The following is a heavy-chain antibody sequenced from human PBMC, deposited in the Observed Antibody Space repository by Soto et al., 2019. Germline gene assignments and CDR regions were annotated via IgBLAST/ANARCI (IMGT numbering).Heavy chain of an antibody. CDR3: ARITGRHRDY. CDR1: SGSVSVTNVF. Sequence: PSETLSLTCTVSSGSVSVTNVFWGWVRQPPGKGLEWIGNIDYSGTAYFSPSLATRVTFHVDTSKNQFSLTLYSVTAADTAVYYWARITGRHRDYGGQGILVTVSS. D-gene: IGHD1-20*01. V-gene: IGHV4-39*01. CDR2: IDYSGTA. J-gene: IGHJ4*02.